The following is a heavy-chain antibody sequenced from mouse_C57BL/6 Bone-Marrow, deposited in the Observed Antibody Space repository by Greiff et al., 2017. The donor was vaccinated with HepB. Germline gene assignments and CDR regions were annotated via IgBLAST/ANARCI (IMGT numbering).Heavy chain of an antibody. J-gene: IGHJ2*01. CDR2: INPSSGYT. Sequence: VMLVESGAELAKPGASVKLSCKASGYTFTSYWMHWVKQRPGQGLEWIGYINPSSGYTNYNQKFKDKATLTEDKTSSTAYMQLSSLTYEDSAVYCCFVVIYGCALDYWGQGTTLTVSS. CDR3: FVVIYGCALDY. V-gene: IGHV1-7*01. CDR1: GYTFTSYW. D-gene: IGHD1-1*01.